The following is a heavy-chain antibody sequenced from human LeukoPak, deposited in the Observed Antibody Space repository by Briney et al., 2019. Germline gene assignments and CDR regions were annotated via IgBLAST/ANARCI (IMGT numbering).Heavy chain of an antibody. CDR2: IYDISNT. Sequence: SETLSLTCSVSGVSVGSAGYYWSWIQQPPGGGREWLGYIYDISNTNYNPSLKSRVTMSLNPSGNQFSLKLNSVTAADTAMYYCARTQSQSGSYRYYFGYWGQGTLVTVSS. CDR3: ARTQSQSGSYRYYFGY. J-gene: IGHJ4*02. D-gene: IGHD1-26*01. V-gene: IGHV4-61*08. CDR1: GVSVGSAGYY.